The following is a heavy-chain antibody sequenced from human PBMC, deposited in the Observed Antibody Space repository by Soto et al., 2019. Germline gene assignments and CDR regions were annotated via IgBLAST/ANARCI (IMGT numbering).Heavy chain of an antibody. V-gene: IGHV1-69*01. CDR1: GGTFSSYA. CDR2: SIPIFGTA. Sequence: QVQLVQSGAEVKKPGSSVKVSCKASGGTFSSYAISWVRQAPGQGLEWMGGSIPIFGTANYAQKFQGRVTITADESTSTAYMELSSLRSEDTAVYYCATPHRWGYCSGGSCYTDERYYFDYWGQGTLVTVSS. D-gene: IGHD2-15*01. J-gene: IGHJ4*02. CDR3: ATPHRWGYCSGGSCYTDERYYFDY.